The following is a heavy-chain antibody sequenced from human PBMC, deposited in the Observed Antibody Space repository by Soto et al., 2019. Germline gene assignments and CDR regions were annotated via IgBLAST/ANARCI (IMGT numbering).Heavy chain of an antibody. Sequence: ASVKVSCKASGYTFTNFHISWVRQAPGQGLEWMGWINPYNLNTNYAQKLQGRVTMTTDTSTSTTYMELRSLRSDDTAVYYCARRGRSMIKPLDSRGQATLAPVSS. D-gene: IGHD3-16*01. CDR3: ARRGRSMIKPLDS. CDR2: INPYNLNT. J-gene: IGHJ4*02. V-gene: IGHV1-18*01. CDR1: GYTFTNFH.